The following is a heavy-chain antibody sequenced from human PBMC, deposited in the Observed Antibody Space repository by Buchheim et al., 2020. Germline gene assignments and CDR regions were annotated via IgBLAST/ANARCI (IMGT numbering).Heavy chain of an antibody. CDR1: GGSIFTYY. CDR2: MDGSGRS. J-gene: IGHJ5*02. Sequence: QVQLQESGPGLVKPSETLSLTCSVSGGSIFTYYWSWIRQAPGKGLEWIGYMDGSGRSNYNPSLKSRVTISVDTYKNQFSLNLSSVTAADTAIYYCAKKRSDNWFDPWGQGTL. CDR3: AKKRSDNWFDP. V-gene: IGHV4-59*01.